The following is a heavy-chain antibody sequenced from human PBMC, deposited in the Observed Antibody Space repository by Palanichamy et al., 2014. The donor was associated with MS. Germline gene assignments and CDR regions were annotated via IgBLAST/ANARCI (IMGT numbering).Heavy chain of an antibody. V-gene: IGHV3-7*01. J-gene: IGHJ4*02. D-gene: IGHD5-24*01. CDR1: GFTFRTYW. Sequence: EVQLVESGGGLVQSGGSLRLSCVASGFTFRTYWITWVRQAPGQGLEMVANISPDGSEKYYVDSVEGRFTISRDNAKNSLHLQMNGLRVEDTAVYYCVRVRWQESAAWGQGTLVTVSS. CDR3: VRVRWQESAA. CDR2: ISPDGSEK.